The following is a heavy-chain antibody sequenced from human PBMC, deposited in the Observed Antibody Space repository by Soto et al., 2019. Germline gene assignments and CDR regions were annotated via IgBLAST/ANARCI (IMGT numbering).Heavy chain of an antibody. V-gene: IGHV1-58*01. CDR3: AADVPVDCSGGSCYGMDV. CDR2: IVVGSGNT. CDR1: GFTFTGSA. Sequence: SVKVSWKASGFTFTGSAVQWVRQARGQRLEWIGWIVVGSGNTNYAQKFQGRVTITRDMSTSTAYMELSSLRSEDTAVYYCAADVPVDCSGGSCYGMDVWG. D-gene: IGHD2-15*01. J-gene: IGHJ6*02.